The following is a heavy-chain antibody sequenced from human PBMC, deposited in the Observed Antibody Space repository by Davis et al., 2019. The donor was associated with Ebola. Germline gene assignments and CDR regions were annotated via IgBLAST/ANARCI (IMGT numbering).Heavy chain of an antibody. V-gene: IGHV1-46*01. CDR2: ISPSAGST. D-gene: IGHD3-3*01. Sequence: ASVKVSCKASGDTFMDSHFHWVRQAPGQGLEWMGIISPSAGSTSNAQRFQGRITLSWDTSTSTIYMDLSNLSSDDTAVYYCARVWSGLSGWFDPWGQGTLVTV. J-gene: IGHJ5*02. CDR3: ARVWSGLSGWFDP. CDR1: GDTFMDSH.